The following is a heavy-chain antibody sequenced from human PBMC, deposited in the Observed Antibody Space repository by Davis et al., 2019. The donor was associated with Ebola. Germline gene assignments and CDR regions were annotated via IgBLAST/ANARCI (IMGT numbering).Heavy chain of an antibody. CDR1: GFTFSSYS. CDR2: ISSSSSYI. D-gene: IGHD3-16*02. Sequence: GESLKISCAASGFTFSSYSMNWVRQAPGKGLEWVSSISSSSSYIYYADSVKGRFTISRDNAKNSLYLQMNSLRAEDTAVYYCARDSPPSYGFGGVIYLGMDVWGQGTTVTVSS. J-gene: IGHJ6*02. CDR3: ARDSPPSYGFGGVIYLGMDV. V-gene: IGHV3-21*01.